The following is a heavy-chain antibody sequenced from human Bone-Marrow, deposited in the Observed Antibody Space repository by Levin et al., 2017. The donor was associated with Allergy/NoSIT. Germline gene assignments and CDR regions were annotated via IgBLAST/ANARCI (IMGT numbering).Heavy chain of an antibody. CDR3: AKDPRATDWYCDL. CDR2: ISRNSENT. D-gene: IGHD1-1*01. CDR1: GFNFWNYD. V-gene: IGHV3-23*01. Sequence: GESLKISCAASGFNFWNYDMNWVRQAPGKGLEWVSGISRNSENTWYGDSVRGRFTISRDNVKNTLYLQMSSLSAEDTALYYWAKDPRATDWYCDLWGRGTLVTVSS. J-gene: IGHJ2*01.